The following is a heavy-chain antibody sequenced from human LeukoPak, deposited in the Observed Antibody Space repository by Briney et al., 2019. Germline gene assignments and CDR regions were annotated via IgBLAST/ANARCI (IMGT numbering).Heavy chain of an antibody. CDR3: AKVSRGYSYGYTDY. CDR2: IYSGGST. Sequence: GGSLRLSCAASGFTVSSNYMSWVRQAPGKGLEWVSVIYSGGSTYYADSVKGRFTVPRDNSKNTLYLQMNSLRAEDTAVYYCAKVSRGYSYGYTDYWGQGTLVTVSS. J-gene: IGHJ4*02. D-gene: IGHD5-18*01. CDR1: GFTVSSNY. V-gene: IGHV3-53*01.